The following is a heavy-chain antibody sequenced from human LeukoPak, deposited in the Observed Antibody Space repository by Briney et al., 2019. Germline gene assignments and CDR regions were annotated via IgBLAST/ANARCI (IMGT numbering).Heavy chain of an antibody. D-gene: IGHD6-19*01. CDR2: IYYSGNT. J-gene: IGHJ3*02. CDR3: AREPLSHSSGWFFDI. Sequence: PSETLSLTRTVSGGSIRNYYWSWIRPPPGKGLEWIGSIYYSGNTNYNPSLNSRVTISVDTSKNQFSLKLSSVTAADTAVYYCAREPLSHSSGWFFDIWGQGTMVTVSS. V-gene: IGHV4-59*01. CDR1: GGSIRNYY.